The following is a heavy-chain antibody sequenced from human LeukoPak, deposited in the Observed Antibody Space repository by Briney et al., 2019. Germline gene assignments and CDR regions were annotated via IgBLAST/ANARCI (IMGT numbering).Heavy chain of an antibody. CDR2: IIPIFGTA. D-gene: IGHD3-10*01. V-gene: IGHV1-69*05. J-gene: IGHJ6*03. CDR1: GGTFSSYA. CDR3: ARERITMVRGGIYYMDV. Sequence: ASVKVSCKASGGTFSSYAISWVRQAPGQGLEWMGRIIPIFGTANYAQKFQGRVTITTDESTSTAYMELSSLRSEDTAVYYCARERITMVRGGIYYMDVWGKGITVTVSS.